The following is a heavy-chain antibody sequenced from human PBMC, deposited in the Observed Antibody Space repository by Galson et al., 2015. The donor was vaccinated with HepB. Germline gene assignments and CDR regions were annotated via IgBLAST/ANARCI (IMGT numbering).Heavy chain of an antibody. J-gene: IGHJ4*02. D-gene: IGHD2-15*01. CDR2: IDRDGSVT. CDR3: ARGGVVGGTDY. CDR1: GFTFSSYW. Sequence: SLRLSCAASGFTFSSYWMDWVRQAPGKGLVWVSDIDRDGSVTRYADSVKGRFTIYRDNARHTLYLQMNNLGVDDMAVYYCARGGVVGGTDYWGQGILVTVSS. V-gene: IGHV3-74*01.